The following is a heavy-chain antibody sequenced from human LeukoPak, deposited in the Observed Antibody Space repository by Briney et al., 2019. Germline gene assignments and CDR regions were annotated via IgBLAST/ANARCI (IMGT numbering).Heavy chain of an antibody. J-gene: IGHJ5*02. CDR1: GYTFTSYC. Sequence: GASVKVSCKASGYTFTSYCISWVRQAPGQGLEWMGWISAYNGNTNYAQKLQGRVTMTTDTSTSTAYMELRSLRSDDTAVYYCTYTRQQLVWRFDPWGQGTLVTVSS. CDR2: ISAYNGNT. CDR3: TYTRQQLVWRFDP. D-gene: IGHD6-13*01. V-gene: IGHV1-18*01.